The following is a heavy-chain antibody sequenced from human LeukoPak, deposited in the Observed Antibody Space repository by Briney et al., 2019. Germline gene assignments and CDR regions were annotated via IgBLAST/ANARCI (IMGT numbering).Heavy chain of an antibody. Sequence: GGSLRLSCAASGFTFSSYWMHWVHQAPGMGLVWVSRINSDGSSTSYADSVKGRFTISRDNAKNTLYLQMNSRGAEDTAVYYCARAVIIGDFDYWGQGTLVTVSS. CDR3: ARAVIIGDFDY. CDR1: GFTFSSYW. CDR2: INSDGSST. D-gene: IGHD3-3*01. V-gene: IGHV3-74*01. J-gene: IGHJ4*02.